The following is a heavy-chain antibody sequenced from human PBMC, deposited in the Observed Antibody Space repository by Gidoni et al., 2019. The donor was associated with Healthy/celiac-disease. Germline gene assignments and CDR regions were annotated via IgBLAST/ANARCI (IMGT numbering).Heavy chain of an antibody. D-gene: IGHD6-19*01. J-gene: IGHJ3*02. V-gene: IGHV3-33*01. Sequence: QVQLVESGGGVVQPGRSLRLYCAASGFTFSSYGMHWVRQAPGKGLEWVAVIWYDGSNKYYADSVKGRFTISRDNSKNTLYLQMNSLRAEDTAVYYCARVNQSSGWSDAFDIWGQGTMVTVSS. CDR3: ARVNQSSGWSDAFDI. CDR2: IWYDGSNK. CDR1: GFTFSSYG.